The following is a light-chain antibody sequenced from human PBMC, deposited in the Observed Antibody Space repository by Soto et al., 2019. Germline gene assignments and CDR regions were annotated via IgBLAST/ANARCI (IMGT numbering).Light chain of an antibody. V-gene: IGKV3-11*02. Sequence: EIVLTQSPATLALSPGETATLSCRASQSVSSYLAWYQQKPGQAPRLLIYDASNRATGIPARFSGTGSWRDFTLHISSLEPEDCAVYFCQQRSDWTLTFGGGTKVEIK. CDR3: QQRSDWTLT. CDR1: QSVSSY. J-gene: IGKJ4*01. CDR2: DAS.